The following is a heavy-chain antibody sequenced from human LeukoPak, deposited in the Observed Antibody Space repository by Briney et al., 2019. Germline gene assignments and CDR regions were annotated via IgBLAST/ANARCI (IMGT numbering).Heavy chain of an antibody. CDR1: GFTFSSYW. V-gene: IGHV3-23*01. D-gene: IGHD7-27*01. CDR2: IGSSGGGI. CDR3: AIDPNWGTHS. J-gene: IGHJ4*02. Sequence: GGSLRLSCAASGFTFSSYWMYWVRHPPGKRLEWVSIIGSSGGGIHYADSVKGRFTISRDNSKNALYLQMNSLRVEDTAVYYCAIDPNWGTHSWGQGVLVTVSS.